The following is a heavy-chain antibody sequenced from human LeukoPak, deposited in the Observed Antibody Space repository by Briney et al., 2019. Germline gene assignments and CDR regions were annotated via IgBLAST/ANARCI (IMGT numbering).Heavy chain of an antibody. J-gene: IGHJ4*02. D-gene: IGHD1-26*01. Sequence: ASVKVSCKASGYTFTAYYVHWVRQAPGQGLEWMGWISAYNGNTNYAQKLQGRVTMTTDTSTSTAYMELRSLRSDDTAVYYCARGWHSGSYATDYWGQGTLVTVSS. CDR3: ARGWHSGSYATDY. V-gene: IGHV1-18*04. CDR2: ISAYNGNT. CDR1: GYTFTAYY.